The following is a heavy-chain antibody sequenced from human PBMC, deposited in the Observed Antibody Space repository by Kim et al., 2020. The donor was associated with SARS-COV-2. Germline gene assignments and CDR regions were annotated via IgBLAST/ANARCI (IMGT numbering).Heavy chain of an antibody. CDR3: ARGEQMWGLGY. J-gene: IGHJ4*02. CDR1: GGTFSSYA. V-gene: IGHV1-69*04. Sequence: SVKVSCKASGGTFSSYAISWVRQAPGQGLEWMGRIIPILGIANYAQKFQGRVTITADKSTSTAYMELSSLRSEDTAVYYCARGEQMWGLGYWGQGTLVTVSS. D-gene: IGHD1-1*01. CDR2: IIPILGIA.